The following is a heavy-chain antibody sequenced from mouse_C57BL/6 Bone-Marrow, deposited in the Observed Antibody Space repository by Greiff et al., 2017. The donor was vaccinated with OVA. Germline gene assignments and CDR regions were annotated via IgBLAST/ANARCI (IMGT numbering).Heavy chain of an antibody. Sequence: EVQRVESGGGLVKPGGSLKLSCAASGFTFSDYGMHWVRQAPEKGLEWVAYISSGSSTIYYADTVKGRFTISRDNATNTLFLQMTSLRSEDTAMXYCARPVISTVVAPYYFDYWGQGTTLTVSS. CDR1: GFTFSDYG. V-gene: IGHV5-17*01. J-gene: IGHJ2*01. CDR2: ISSGSSTI. CDR3: ARPVISTVVAPYYFDY. D-gene: IGHD1-1*01.